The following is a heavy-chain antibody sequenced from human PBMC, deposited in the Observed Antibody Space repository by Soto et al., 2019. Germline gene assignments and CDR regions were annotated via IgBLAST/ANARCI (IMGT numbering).Heavy chain of an antibody. J-gene: IGHJ3*02. CDR1: GFTFSNYW. CDR2: IKQDASEN. CDR3: ARDSVPRGYDAFDI. Sequence: EVQVVESGGGLVQPGGSLRLSCAASGFTFSNYWMTWVRQAPGKGLEWVANIKQDASENFYVDSVKGRFTISRDNAKNSLCLKMNSMRVEVTAVYYCARDSVPRGYDAFDIWGQGTMFTVSS. D-gene: IGHD3-10*02. V-gene: IGHV3-7*04.